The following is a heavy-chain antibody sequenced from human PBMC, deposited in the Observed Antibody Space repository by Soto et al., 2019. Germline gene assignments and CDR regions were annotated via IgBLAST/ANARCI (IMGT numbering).Heavy chain of an antibody. Sequence: EVQLVESGGDLVKPGGSLRLSCAASGFSITNAWMTWVRQHPGKGLEWVGRNKSKTDCGTTDYVETVKGRFTMSIDDSKNTLYRQMNSMITDDTPVYYCTTRCGSYRPAWDYYYHGMDVWGQGTTVTVSS. D-gene: IGHD1-26*01. CDR1: GFSITNAW. J-gene: IGHJ6*02. V-gene: IGHV3-15*01. CDR2: NKSKTDCGTT. CDR3: TTRCGSYRPAWDYYYHGMDV.